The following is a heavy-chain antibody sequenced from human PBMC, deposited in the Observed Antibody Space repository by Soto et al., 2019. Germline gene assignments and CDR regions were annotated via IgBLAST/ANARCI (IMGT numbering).Heavy chain of an antibody. Sequence: ASVKVSCKASGYTFTSYGISWVRQAPGQGLEWMGWISAYNGNTNYAQKLQGRVTMTTDTSTSTAYMELRSLRSDDTAVYYCARDSGIAVAGLLNFDYWGQRTLVTVSS. CDR2: ISAYNGNT. CDR1: GYTFTSYG. CDR3: ARDSGIAVAGLLNFDY. V-gene: IGHV1-18*01. D-gene: IGHD6-19*01. J-gene: IGHJ4*02.